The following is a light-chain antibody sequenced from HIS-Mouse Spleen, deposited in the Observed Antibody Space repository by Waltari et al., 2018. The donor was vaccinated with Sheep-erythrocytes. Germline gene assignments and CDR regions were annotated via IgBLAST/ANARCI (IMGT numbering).Light chain of an antibody. CDR2: AAS. CDR1: QSISCY. V-gene: IGKV1-39*01. J-gene: IGKJ2*02. Sequence: IQMTPSPSSLSASVGDRVSITCRASQSISCYINWYQQKAGKAPKLLIYAASSLQSGVPSRFSGSASGTDFTLSISSLQHDDFATFYCQQNYSTPCPFSQGPKLEIK. CDR3: QQNYSTPCP.